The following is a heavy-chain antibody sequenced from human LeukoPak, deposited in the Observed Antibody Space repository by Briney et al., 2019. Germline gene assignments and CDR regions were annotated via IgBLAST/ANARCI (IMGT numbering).Heavy chain of an antibody. D-gene: IGHD1-26*01. Sequence: SVKVSCKASGGTFSSYAISWVRQAPGQGLEWMGRIIPILGIANYAQKFQGRVTITTDESTSTAYMELSSLRSEDTAVYYCVRAVAGSYSRAYYFDYWGQGTLVTVSS. J-gene: IGHJ4*02. CDR3: VRAVAGSYSRAYYFDY. V-gene: IGHV1-69*04. CDR2: IIPILGIA. CDR1: GGTFSSYA.